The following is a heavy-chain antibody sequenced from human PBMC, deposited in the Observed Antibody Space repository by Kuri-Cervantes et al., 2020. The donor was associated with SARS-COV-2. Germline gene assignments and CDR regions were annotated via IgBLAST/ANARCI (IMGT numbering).Heavy chain of an antibody. J-gene: IGHJ4*02. D-gene: IGHD3-9*01. CDR3: TRDYDILTGYPYYFDY. CDR2: IRSKAYGGTT. V-gene: IGHV3-49*04. Sequence: GESLKISCTASGFTFGDYAMSWVRQAPGKGLEWVGFIRSKAYGGTTEYAASVKGRFTISRDDSKSIAYLQMNSLKTEDTAVYYCTRDYDILTGYPYYFDYWGQGTLVTVSS. CDR1: GFTFGDYA.